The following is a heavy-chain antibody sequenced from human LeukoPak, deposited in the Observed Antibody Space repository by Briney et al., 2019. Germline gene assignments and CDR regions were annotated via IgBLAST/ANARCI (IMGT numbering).Heavy chain of an antibody. CDR1: GFTFSSYA. CDR3: ARLGVGATTDDY. V-gene: IGHV4-34*01. CDR2: INHSGST. D-gene: IGHD1-26*01. Sequence: PGGSLRLSCAASGFTFSSYAMHWVRQPPGKGLEWIGEINHSGSTNYNPSLKSRVTISVDTSKNQFSLKLSSVTAADTAVYYCARLGVGATTDDYWGQGTLVTVSS. J-gene: IGHJ4*02.